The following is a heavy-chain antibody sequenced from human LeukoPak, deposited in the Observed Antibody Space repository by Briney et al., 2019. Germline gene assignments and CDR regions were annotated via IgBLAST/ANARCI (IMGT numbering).Heavy chain of an antibody. Sequence: SQTLSLTCAISGDSVSSNSAAWVWIRQSPSRGLEWLGMTYYRSKWYHDYAVSVKSRITVTSGTSKNQFSLQLNSVTPEDAAVYYCARTTQGIFDYWGQGTLVTVSS. J-gene: IGHJ4*02. CDR2: TYYRSKWYH. CDR3: ARTTQGIFDY. CDR1: GDSVSSNSAA. D-gene: IGHD1-1*01. V-gene: IGHV6-1*01.